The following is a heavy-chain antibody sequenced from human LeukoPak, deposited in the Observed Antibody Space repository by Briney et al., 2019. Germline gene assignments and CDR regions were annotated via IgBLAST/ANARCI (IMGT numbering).Heavy chain of an antibody. D-gene: IGHD3-22*01. CDR2: IIPIFGTA. V-gene: IGHV1-69*13. Sequence: SVKVSCKASGVTFSSYAISWVRQAPGQGLECMGGIIPIFGTAKYAQKFQGRVTITADESTSTAYMELSSLRSEDTAVYYCAGADTYYYDSSGYTFDYWGQGTLVTVSS. CDR3: AGADTYYYDSSGYTFDY. J-gene: IGHJ4*02. CDR1: GVTFSSYA.